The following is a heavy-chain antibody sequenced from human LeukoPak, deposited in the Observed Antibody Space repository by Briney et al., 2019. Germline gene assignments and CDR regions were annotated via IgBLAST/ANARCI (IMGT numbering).Heavy chain of an antibody. Sequence: ASVKVSCKASGYTFTSYDINWVRQATGQGLEWMGWMNPNSGNTGYAQKFQGRVTMTRNTSISTAYMELSSLRSEDTAVYCCARVQAKVLRYFDWLLSMTNQYYFDYWGQGTLVTVSS. CDR2: MNPNSGNT. J-gene: IGHJ4*02. CDR1: GYTFTSYD. V-gene: IGHV1-8*01. CDR3: ARVQAKVLRYFDWLLSMTNQYYFDY. D-gene: IGHD3-9*01.